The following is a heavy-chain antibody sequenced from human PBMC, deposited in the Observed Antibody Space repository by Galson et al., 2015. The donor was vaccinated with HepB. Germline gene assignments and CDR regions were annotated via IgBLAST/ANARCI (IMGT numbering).Heavy chain of an antibody. V-gene: IGHV3-13*05. CDR3: ARSRDTMVRGAITNYGMDV. CDR2: IGTAGDP. J-gene: IGHJ6*02. D-gene: IGHD3-10*01. CDR1: GFTFSSYD. Sequence: SLRLSCAASGFTFSSYDMHWVRQATGKGLEWVSAIGTAGDPYYPGSVKGRFTISRENAKNSLYLQMNSLRAGDTAVYYCARSRDTMVRGAITNYGMDVWGQGTTVTVSS.